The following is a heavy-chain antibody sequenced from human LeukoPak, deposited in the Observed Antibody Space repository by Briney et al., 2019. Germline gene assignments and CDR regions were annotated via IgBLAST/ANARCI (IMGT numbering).Heavy chain of an antibody. CDR2: SYYSGGT. Sequence: SETLSLTCTVSGGSMSPFYWSWIRQSPGKGLEWIGSSYYSGGTNYNPSFTSRATISVDTSKNQFSLELSSVTAADTAVYYCAVNSTKHTFDIWGQGTMVTVSS. D-gene: IGHD1-1*01. CDR3: AVNSTKHTFDI. J-gene: IGHJ3*02. CDR1: GGSMSPFY. V-gene: IGHV4-59*08.